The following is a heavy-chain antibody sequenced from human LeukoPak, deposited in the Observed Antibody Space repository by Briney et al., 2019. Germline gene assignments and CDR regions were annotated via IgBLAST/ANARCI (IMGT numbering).Heavy chain of an antibody. CDR3: ARLRGSSLSYFDY. CDR1: GYTFATYW. V-gene: IGHV5-51*01. D-gene: IGHD1-26*01. Sequence: PGESLKISCKASGYTFATYWIGWVRQMPGKGLEWMGIIYPGDSDARYSPSFQGRVTISADKSISTAYLQWSSLKASDSAMYYCARLRGSSLSYFDYWGQGTLVTVSS. J-gene: IGHJ4*02. CDR2: IYPGDSDA.